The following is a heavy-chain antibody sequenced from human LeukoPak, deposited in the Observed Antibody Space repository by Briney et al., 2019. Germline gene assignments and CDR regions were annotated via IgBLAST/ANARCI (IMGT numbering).Heavy chain of an antibody. Sequence: PSETLSLTCTVSGGSISSSSYYWGWIRQPPGKGLEWIGSIYYSGSTYCNPSLKSRVTISVDTSKNQFSLKLSSVTAADTAVYYCARAGSFLVGATTWYYYYYMDVWGKGTTVTISS. D-gene: IGHD1-26*01. CDR3: ARAGSFLVGATTWYYYYYMDV. CDR1: GGSISSSSYY. CDR2: IYYSGST. V-gene: IGHV4-39*07. J-gene: IGHJ6*03.